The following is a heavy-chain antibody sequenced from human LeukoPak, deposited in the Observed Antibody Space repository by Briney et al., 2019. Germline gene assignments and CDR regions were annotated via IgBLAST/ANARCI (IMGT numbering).Heavy chain of an antibody. D-gene: IGHD3-3*01. CDR3: SKRSGGYYDH. CDR1: GFAVNGDN. Sequence: PGGSLRLSCAASGFAVNGDNMSWVRQAPGKRMERVSVIYSDYDDGHTNYADSVRGRFTISRDNSKNMVYLQMNSLRVEDTAVYYCSKRSGGYYDHWGQGTLVTVSS. J-gene: IGHJ4*02. CDR2: IYSDYDDGHT. V-gene: IGHV3-66*02.